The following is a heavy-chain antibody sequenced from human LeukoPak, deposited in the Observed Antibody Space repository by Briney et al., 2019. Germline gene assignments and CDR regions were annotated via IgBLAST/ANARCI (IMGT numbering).Heavy chain of an antibody. J-gene: IGHJ5*02. CDR2: INAGNGNT. CDR1: GGTFSSYA. Sequence: ASVTVSCKASGGTFSSYAISWVRQAPGQRLEWMGWINAGNGNTKYSQKFQGRVTITRDTSASTAYMELSSLRSEDTAVYYCAREEWLAGENWFDPWGQGTLVTVSS. CDR3: AREEWLAGENWFDP. V-gene: IGHV1-3*01. D-gene: IGHD7-27*01.